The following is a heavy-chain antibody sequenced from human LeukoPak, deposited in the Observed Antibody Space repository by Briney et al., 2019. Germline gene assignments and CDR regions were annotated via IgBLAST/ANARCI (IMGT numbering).Heavy chain of an antibody. V-gene: IGHV3-7*01. CDR2: IKKDGSEK. D-gene: IGHD5-18*01. Sequence: PGGSLRLSCAASGFTFRSYDMSWVRQAPGKGLEWVANIKKDGSEKYYVDSVKGRFTISRDNAKTSLYLQMNSLRAEDTAVYYCARDLSGVTGYTYGRGIDYWGQGTLVTVSS. J-gene: IGHJ4*02. CDR1: GFTFRSYD. CDR3: ARDLSGVTGYTYGRGIDY.